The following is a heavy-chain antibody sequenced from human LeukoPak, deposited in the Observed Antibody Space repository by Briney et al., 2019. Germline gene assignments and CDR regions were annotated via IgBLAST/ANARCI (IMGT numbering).Heavy chain of an antibody. Sequence: NPSKTLSLTCAVYGGSFSGYYWSWIRQPPGKGLEWIGEINHSGSTNYNPSLKSRVTISVDTSKNQFSLKLSSVTAADTAVYYCARLPSVAGHRGYFDYWGQGTLVTVSS. J-gene: IGHJ4*02. V-gene: IGHV4-34*01. CDR2: INHSGST. D-gene: IGHD6-19*01. CDR3: ARLPSVAGHRGYFDY. CDR1: GGSFSGYY.